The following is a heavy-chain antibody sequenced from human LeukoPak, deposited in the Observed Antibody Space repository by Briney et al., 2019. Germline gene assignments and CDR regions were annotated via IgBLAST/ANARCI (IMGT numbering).Heavy chain of an antibody. CDR3: VRGGVIVNYS. J-gene: IGHJ4*02. V-gene: IGHV4-39*01. Sequence: PSETLSLTCTVSGGSISGSSYYWGWIRQPPGKGLEWIGSMYYSGSTYYNPSLKSRVTISVDTSKNQFSLNLSSVTAADTAVYYCVRGGVIVNYSWGQGTLVTVSS. CDR2: MYYSGST. D-gene: IGHD3-16*02. CDR1: GGSISGSSYY.